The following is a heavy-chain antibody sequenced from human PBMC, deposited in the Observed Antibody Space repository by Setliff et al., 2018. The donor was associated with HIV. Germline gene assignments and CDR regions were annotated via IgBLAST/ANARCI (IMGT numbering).Heavy chain of an antibody. J-gene: IGHJ4*02. V-gene: IGHV4-59*08. CDR3: ARLKRDGTYFFDF. D-gene: IGHD2-21*01. Sequence: PSETLSLTCSVSGGSIRNYYWSWIRQPPGKGLEWIGNIYYSGSTSYNPSFKSRVTISVETSKVQFSLKLNSVTVVDTAVYFCARLKRDGTYFFDFWGQGTLVTVSS. CDR1: GGSIRNYY. CDR2: IYYSGST.